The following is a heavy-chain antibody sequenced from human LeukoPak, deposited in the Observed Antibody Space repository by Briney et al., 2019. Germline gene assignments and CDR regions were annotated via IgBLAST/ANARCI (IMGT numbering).Heavy chain of an antibody. CDR1: GFTFSDYW. V-gene: IGHV3-74*01. CDR3: ASGNSHAFDI. J-gene: IGHJ3*02. CDR2: IDLAGEYT. Sequence: GGSLRLSCAASGFTFSDYWMHWVRQAPGKGLVWVSRIDLAGEYTTYADSVKGRLTISRDNAKNTLYLQMNSLRAEDTAVYYCASGNSHAFDIWGQGTMVTVSS.